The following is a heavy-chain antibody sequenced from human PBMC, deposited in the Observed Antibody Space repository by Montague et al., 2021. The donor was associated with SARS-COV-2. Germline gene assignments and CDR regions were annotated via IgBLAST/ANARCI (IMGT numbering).Heavy chain of an antibody. Sequence: TLSLTCTFSGGSISSGSYYWSWIRQPAGKGLEWIGRIYTSGSTNYNPSLQSRVTISVDTSKNQFSLKLSSVTAADTAVYYCAGGVRQLVLFDYYYCGMDVWGQGTTVTVSS. V-gene: IGHV4-61*02. D-gene: IGHD6-13*01. CDR2: IYTSGST. CDR3: AGGVRQLVLFDYYYCGMDV. CDR1: GGSISSGSYY. J-gene: IGHJ6*02.